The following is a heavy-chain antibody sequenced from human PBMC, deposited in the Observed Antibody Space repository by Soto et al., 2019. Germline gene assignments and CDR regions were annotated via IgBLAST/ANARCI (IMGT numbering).Heavy chain of an antibody. V-gene: IGHV4-30-2*01. CDR3: ARAGGDTAMGFDY. Sequence: QLQLQESGSGLVKPSQTLSLTCAVSGGSISSGGYSWSWIRQPPGKGLEWIGYIYHSGSTYYNPSPKSGVTIAADRSKDQFYLKLCVVSAEDTAVYYCARAGGDTAMGFDYWGQGTLVTVSS. CDR1: GGSISSGGYS. CDR2: IYHSGST. D-gene: IGHD5-18*01. J-gene: IGHJ4*02.